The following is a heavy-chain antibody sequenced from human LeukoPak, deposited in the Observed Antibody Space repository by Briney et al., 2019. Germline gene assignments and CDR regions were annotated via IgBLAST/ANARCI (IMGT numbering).Heavy chain of an antibody. CDR3: ARDGGSGSD. V-gene: IGHV4-61*01. D-gene: IGHD6-19*01. J-gene: IGHJ4*02. CDR1: GGSVSSSSDY. CDR2: IYYRGST. Sequence: SETLSLTCSVSGGSVSSSSDYWSWIRQPPGKGLEWIGYIYYRGSTNYKPSLKSRVTISLDTSKNQFSLKLSSVTAADTAVYYCARDGGSGSDWGQGTLVTVSS.